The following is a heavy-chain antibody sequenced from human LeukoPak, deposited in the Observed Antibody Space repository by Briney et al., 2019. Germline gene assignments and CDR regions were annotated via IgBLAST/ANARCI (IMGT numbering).Heavy chain of an antibody. V-gene: IGHV1-2*02. CDR1: GYTFTGYY. CDR3: SRERSAYYDSSGFCYFDY. D-gene: IGHD3-22*01. Sequence: ASVTVSRKASGYTFTGYYMHWVRQPPGQGLEWMGWINPNSGGTNYAQKVHGRVTMTMDTSTSTDSMDLSSQTSKDTDGDLCSRERSAYYDSSGFCYFDYWGQGTLVTVSS. CDR2: INPNSGGT. J-gene: IGHJ4*02.